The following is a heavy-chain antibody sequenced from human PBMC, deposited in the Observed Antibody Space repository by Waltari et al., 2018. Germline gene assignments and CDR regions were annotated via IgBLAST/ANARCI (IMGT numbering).Heavy chain of an antibody. CDR1: GGSISSYY. V-gene: IGHV4-59*01. CDR2: IYYSGST. CDR3: ARWSIAAAGFDAFDI. Sequence: QVQLQESGPGLVKPSETLSLTCTVPGGSISSYYWSWIRQPPGKGLEWIGYIYYSGSTNYNPSLKSRVTISVDTSKNQFSLKLSSVTAADTAVYYCARWSIAAAGFDAFDIWGQGTMVTVSS. D-gene: IGHD6-13*01. J-gene: IGHJ3*02.